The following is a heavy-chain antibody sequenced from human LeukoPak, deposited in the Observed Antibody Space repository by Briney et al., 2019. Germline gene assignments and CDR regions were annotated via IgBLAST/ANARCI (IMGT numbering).Heavy chain of an antibody. J-gene: IGHJ4*02. Sequence: GGSLRLSCAASGFTFSSYSMNWVRQAPGKGLEWVSSISSSSSYIYYADSVKGRFTISIDNAKNSLYLQMNSLRAEDTAVYYCARDPEAYDYVWGRYRYYDYWRQGTLVTVSS. D-gene: IGHD3-16*02. CDR1: GFTFSSYS. V-gene: IGHV3-21*01. CDR2: ISSSSSYI. CDR3: ARDPEAYDYVWGRYRYYDY.